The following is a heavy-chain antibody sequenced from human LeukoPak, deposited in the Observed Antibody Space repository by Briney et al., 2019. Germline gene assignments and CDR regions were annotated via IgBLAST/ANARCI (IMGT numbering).Heavy chain of an antibody. J-gene: IGHJ5*02. CDR2: FDPEDGET. V-gene: IGHV1-24*01. D-gene: IGHD5-18*01. Sequence: ASVKVSCKVSGYTLTELSMHWVRQSPGKGLEWMGGFDPEDGETIYAQKFQGRVTMTRNTSISTAYMELSSLRSEDTAVYYCARGKFPRIQLWWARGDWFDPWGQGTLVTVSS. CDR3: ARGKFPRIQLWWARGDWFDP. CDR1: GYTLTELS.